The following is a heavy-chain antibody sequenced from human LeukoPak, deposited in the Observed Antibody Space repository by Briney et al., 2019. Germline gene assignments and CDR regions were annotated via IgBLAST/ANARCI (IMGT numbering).Heavy chain of an antibody. CDR3: ARGGISYYYDSLNY. Sequence: SETLSLTCTVSGGSVSSGSYYWSWIRQPPGKGLEWIGYIYYSGSTNYNPSLKSRVTISVDTSKNQFSLKLSSVTAADTAVYYCARGGISYYYDSLNYWGQGTLVTVSS. CDR1: GGSVSSGSYY. D-gene: IGHD3-22*01. J-gene: IGHJ4*02. CDR2: IYYSGST. V-gene: IGHV4-61*01.